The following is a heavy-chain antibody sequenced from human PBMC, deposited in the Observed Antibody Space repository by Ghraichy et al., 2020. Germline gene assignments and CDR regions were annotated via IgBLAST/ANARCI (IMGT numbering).Heavy chain of an antibody. CDR1: GFTFSNYW. V-gene: IGHV3-74*01. J-gene: IGHJ5*02. D-gene: IGHD3-9*01. CDR3: ARDMYYDILTGYSQDWFDP. CDR2: IKTDGSST. Sequence: GESLNISCAASGFTFSNYWMHWVRQAPGKGLVWVSRIKTDGSSTTYADSVKGRFTISRDNAKNTLYLQMNSLRAEDTAVYYCARDMYYDILTGYSQDWFDPWGQGTLVTVSS.